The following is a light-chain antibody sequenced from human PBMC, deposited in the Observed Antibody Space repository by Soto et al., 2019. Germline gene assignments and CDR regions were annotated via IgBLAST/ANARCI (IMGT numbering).Light chain of an antibody. J-gene: IGKJ1*01. CDR3: QQYNNWPRT. Sequence: DIVLTQSPGTLSLSPGERATLSCRASESVSDNYLAWYQQKSGQAPRLLIYGASSRATGIPARFSGSGSGTDFTLTISSLEPEDFAVYYCQQYNNWPRTFGQGTKVDI. CDR1: ESVSDNY. V-gene: IGKV3-20*01. CDR2: GAS.